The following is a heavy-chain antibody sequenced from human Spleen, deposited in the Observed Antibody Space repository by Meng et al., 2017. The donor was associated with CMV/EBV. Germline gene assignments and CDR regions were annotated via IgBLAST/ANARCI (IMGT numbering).Heavy chain of an antibody. Sequence: SLKISCAASGFTFGDYAMHWVRQAPGKGLEWVSGISWNSGSIGYADSVKGRFTISRDNAKNSLYLQMNSLRAEDMALYYCAKGGYYGSGSYRQYCQRWGQGTLVTVSS. D-gene: IGHD3-10*01. CDR1: GFTFGDYA. V-gene: IGHV3-9*03. CDR3: AKGGYYGSGSYRQYCQR. CDR2: ISWNSGSI. J-gene: IGHJ1*01.